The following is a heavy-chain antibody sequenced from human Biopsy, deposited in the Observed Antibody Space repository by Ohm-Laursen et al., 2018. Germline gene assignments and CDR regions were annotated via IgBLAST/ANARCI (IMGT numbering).Heavy chain of an antibody. CDR3: VRGTGSQYFDY. CDR2: ISGYNGNT. CDR1: GYFFISYG. Sequence: VASVKVSCKASGYFFISYGLNWVRQAPGQGLEWMGRISGYNGNTNYAQKFQGRVTMTIDSSASTAYLELRSLRSDDTAFYYCVRGTGSQYFDYWGQGTLVTVSS. J-gene: IGHJ4*02. V-gene: IGHV1-18*01. D-gene: IGHD1-26*01.